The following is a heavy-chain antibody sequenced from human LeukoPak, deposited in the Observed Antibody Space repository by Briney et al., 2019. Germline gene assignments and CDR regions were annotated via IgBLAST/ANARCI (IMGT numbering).Heavy chain of an antibody. J-gene: IGHJ3*02. Sequence: SETLSLTCPVCGGCIRHYYWSWIRQPPAEELEWIAYIYYSGSTKYNPSLKSRVTISVDTSKNQCSLKLSSVTAADTAVYYCARAGDYGDYAAFDIWGQGTMVTVSS. V-gene: IGHV4-59*12. CDR3: ARAGDYGDYAAFDI. D-gene: IGHD4-17*01. CDR1: GGCIRHYY. CDR2: IYYSGST.